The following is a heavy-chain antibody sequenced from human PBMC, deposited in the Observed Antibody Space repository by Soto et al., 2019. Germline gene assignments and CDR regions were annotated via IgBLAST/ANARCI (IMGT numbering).Heavy chain of an antibody. CDR1: GFTFSSYG. CDR3: AKDGTTVTSYYYYYYGMDV. J-gene: IGHJ6*02. Sequence: QVQLVESGGGVVQPGRSLRLSCAASGFTFSSYGMHWVRQAPGKGLEWVAVISYDGSNKYYADSVKGRFTISRDNSKNTLYLQMNSLRAEDTAVYYCAKDGTTVTSYYYYYYGMDVWGQGTTVTVSS. V-gene: IGHV3-30*18. D-gene: IGHD4-17*01. CDR2: ISYDGSNK.